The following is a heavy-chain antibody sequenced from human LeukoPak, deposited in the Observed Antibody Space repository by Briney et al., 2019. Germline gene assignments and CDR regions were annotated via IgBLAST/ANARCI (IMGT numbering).Heavy chain of an antibody. CDR3: AKMRSNAFDI. CDR2: ISYDGSNK. J-gene: IGHJ3*02. CDR1: GFTFSSYA. V-gene: IGHV3-30-3*02. Sequence: TGGSLRLSCAASGFTFSSYAMHWVRQAPGKGLEWVAVISYDGSNKYYADSVKGRFTISRDNSKNTLYLQMNSLRAEDTAVYYCAKMRSNAFDIWGQGTMVTVSS.